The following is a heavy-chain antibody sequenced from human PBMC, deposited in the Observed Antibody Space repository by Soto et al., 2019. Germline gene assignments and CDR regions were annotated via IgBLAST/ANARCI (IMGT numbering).Heavy chain of an antibody. V-gene: IGHV3-15*07. Sequence: EVQLVESGGGLVRPGGSLRLSCAASGFTFNNAYMNWVRQAPGKGLEWVGRIKSKTDGGTTDYAAPVKGRFTISRDDSGTTLYLQMNSLETEDTAVYFCTTSHFSSYWYHGWDFDSWGQGTLVTVSS. J-gene: IGHJ4*02. CDR1: GFTFNNAY. CDR3: TTSHFSSYWYHGWDFDS. D-gene: IGHD6-13*01. CDR2: IKSKTDGGTT.